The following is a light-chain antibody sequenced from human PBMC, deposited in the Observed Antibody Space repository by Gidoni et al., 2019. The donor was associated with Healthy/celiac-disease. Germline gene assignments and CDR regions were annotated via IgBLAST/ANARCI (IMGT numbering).Light chain of an antibody. CDR1: SSNIGAGYD. CDR3: QSFDSGLSGPVV. J-gene: IGLJ2*01. V-gene: IGLV1-40*01. Sequence: QSVLTQPPSVSGAPGQRVTISCTGASSNIGAGYDVHGYQQLPGSAPKLLIFGNNNRPSGVPDRFSSSKSGASASLAITGLQAEDEADYYCQSFDSGLSGPVVFGGGTKLTVL. CDR2: GNN.